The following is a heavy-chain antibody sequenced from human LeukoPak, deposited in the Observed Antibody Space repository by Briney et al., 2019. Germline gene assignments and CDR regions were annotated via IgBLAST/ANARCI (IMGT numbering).Heavy chain of an antibody. CDR1: AYTLTKLS. V-gene: IGHV1-24*01. J-gene: IGHJ6*02. D-gene: IGHD3-10*01. CDR2: FDPEDGET. Sequence: ASVKLSCKVSAYTLTKLSMHWVRQPPGKRPEWIPAFDPEDGETLYAQNVQGRVTMTGDKSKDTAYMQMNSLRSEDTAVYYCSTDFPITMVGGVIPLVGREVGGQGTAVSVP. CDR3: STDFPITMVGGVIPLVGREV.